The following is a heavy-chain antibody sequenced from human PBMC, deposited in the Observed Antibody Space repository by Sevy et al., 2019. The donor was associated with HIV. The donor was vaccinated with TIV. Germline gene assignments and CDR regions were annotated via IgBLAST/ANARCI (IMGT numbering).Heavy chain of an antibody. CDR3: ARGVGGPGVMITFGGVKYAFDF. D-gene: IGHD3-16*01. CDR2: IHYSGRT. CDR1: GGSITTTDYY. V-gene: IGHV4-30-4*01. Sequence: SETLSITCTVSGGSITTTDYYWSWIRQSPRKGLEWIGYIHYSGRTYYNPSLKSRVTMSVGTSRNQFSLRLNSVTATDTAVYYCARGVGGPGVMITFGGVKYAFDFWGQGRTVTVSS. J-gene: IGHJ3*01.